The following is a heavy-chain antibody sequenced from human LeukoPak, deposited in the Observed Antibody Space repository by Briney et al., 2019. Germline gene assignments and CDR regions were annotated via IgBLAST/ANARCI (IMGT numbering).Heavy chain of an antibody. CDR3: ARGISTHWFDP. CDR2: INHSGST. J-gene: IGHJ5*02. V-gene: IGHV4-34*01. D-gene: IGHD3-3*02. CDR1: GGSFSEYY. Sequence: PETLSLTCSVFGGSFSEYYRSWIRQPPGKGLEWIGEINHSGSTNYNPSLKSRVTISVDTSKNQISLILNSVTAADTAVYYCARGISTHWFDPWGQGTLVIVSS.